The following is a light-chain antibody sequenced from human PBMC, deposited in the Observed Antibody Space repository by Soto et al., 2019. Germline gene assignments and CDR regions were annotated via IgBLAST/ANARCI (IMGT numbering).Light chain of an antibody. Sequence: QSVLTQPRSVSGSPGQSVTISCTGTSSDVGGYNYVSWYQQHPGKAPKLMIYDVSKRPSGVPDRFSGSKSGNTASLTISGLQAEYEADYYCCSYAGSYTFVVGTGTKVTVL. CDR1: SSDVGGYNY. V-gene: IGLV2-11*01. CDR2: DVS. CDR3: CSYAGSYTFV. J-gene: IGLJ1*01.